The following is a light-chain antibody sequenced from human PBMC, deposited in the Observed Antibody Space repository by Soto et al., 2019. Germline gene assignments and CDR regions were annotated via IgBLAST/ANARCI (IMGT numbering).Light chain of an antibody. CDR2: EVR. J-gene: IGLJ3*02. V-gene: IGLV1-51*01. Sequence: QSVLTQPPSVSAAPGQKVTISCSGSSSNIGNNYVSWYQQLPGTAPKLLIYEVRNRPSGISSRFSGSRSGNTASLTISGLQPEDEGDYYCSAYTARSTLVFGGGTKLTVL. CDR3: SAYTARSTLV. CDR1: SSNIGNNY.